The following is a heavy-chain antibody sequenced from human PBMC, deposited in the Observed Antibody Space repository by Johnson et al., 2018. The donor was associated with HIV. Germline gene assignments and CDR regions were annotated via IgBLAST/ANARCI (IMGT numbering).Heavy chain of an antibody. CDR2: IWYDGSNK. J-gene: IGHJ3*02. CDR3: AKDLRVFDWFNAYDAFDI. V-gene: IGHV3-33*06. D-gene: IGHD3-9*01. CDR1: GFTFSNYA. Sequence: QVQLVESGGGVVQPGRSLRLSCAASGFTFSNYAMHWVRQAPGKGLEWVAVIWYDGSNKYYADSVKGRFTISRDNSKNTLYLQMNSLRADDTAVYYCAKDLRVFDWFNAYDAFDIWGQGTMVTVSS.